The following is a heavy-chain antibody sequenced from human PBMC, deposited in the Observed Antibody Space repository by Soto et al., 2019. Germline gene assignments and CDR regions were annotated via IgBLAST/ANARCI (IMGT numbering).Heavy chain of an antibody. V-gene: IGHV4-34*01. CDR3: ARKYLPYYGSGSPYGMDV. CDR2: VNHSGST. Sequence: QVQLQQWGAGLLKPSETLSLTCGVYGGSFSGYYWSWIRQPPGKGLEWIGEVNHSGSTNYNPSLMSRVTISVDTSKNQFSLKLSSVTAAATALYYCARKYLPYYGSGSPYGMDVWGQGTTVTVSS. J-gene: IGHJ6*02. CDR1: GGSFSGYY. D-gene: IGHD3-10*01.